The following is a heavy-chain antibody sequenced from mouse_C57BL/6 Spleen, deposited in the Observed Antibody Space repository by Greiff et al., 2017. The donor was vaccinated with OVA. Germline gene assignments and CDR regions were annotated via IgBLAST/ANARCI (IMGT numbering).Heavy chain of an antibody. V-gene: IGHV3-6*01. CDR1: GYSITSGYY. Sequence: DVKLVESGPGLVKPSQSLSLTCSVTGYSITSGYYWNWIRQFPGNKLEWMGYISYDGSNNYNPSLKNRISITRDTTKNQFFLKFNSVTTEDTATYYCARGDYPWYFDVWGTGTTVTVSS. CDR3: ARGDYPWYFDV. D-gene: IGHD5-5*01. CDR2: ISYDGSN. J-gene: IGHJ1*03.